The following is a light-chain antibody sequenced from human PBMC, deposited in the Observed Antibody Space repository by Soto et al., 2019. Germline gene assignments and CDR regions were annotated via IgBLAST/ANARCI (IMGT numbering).Light chain of an antibody. CDR1: SSNIGKNP. J-gene: IGLJ2*01. V-gene: IGLV1-44*01. CDR2: TND. Sequence: QSVLTQSPSTSGTPGQRVTISCSGGSSNIGKNPVNWYQQLPGTAPKILIYTNDQRSSGVPDRFSGSKSGTSASLAISGLQSEDEADYYCAVWDDRLNTVLFGGGTQLTVL. CDR3: AVWDDRLNTVL.